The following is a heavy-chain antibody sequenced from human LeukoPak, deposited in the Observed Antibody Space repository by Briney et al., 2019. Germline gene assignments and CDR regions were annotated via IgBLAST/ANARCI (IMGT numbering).Heavy chain of an antibody. J-gene: IGHJ5*02. CDR1: GFTFSGSA. CDR3: AKDAPDYYDSSGYYLSDWFDP. CDR2: IRSKANSYAT. D-gene: IGHD3-22*01. Sequence: PGGSLRLSCAASGFTFSGSAMHWVRQASGKGLEWVGRIRSKANSYATAYAASVKGRFTISRDDSKNTAYLQMNSLKTEDTAVYYCAKDAPDYYDSSGYYLSDWFDPWGQGTLVTVSS. V-gene: IGHV3-73*01.